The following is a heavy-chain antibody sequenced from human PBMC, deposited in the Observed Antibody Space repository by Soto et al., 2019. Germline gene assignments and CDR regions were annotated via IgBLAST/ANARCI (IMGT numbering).Heavy chain of an antibody. D-gene: IGHD3-22*01. Sequence: ASETLSLTCTVSGGSISGYYWSWIRQPPGKGLEWIGYMYNTGSTVYNPSFKSRVTISVDTSKNQFSLKLNSVTAADTAVYYCARTYDGSGPNSGGYSFDIWGQGTMVTVS. CDR2: MYNTGST. V-gene: IGHV4-59*01. J-gene: IGHJ3*02. CDR1: GGSISGYY. CDR3: ARTYDGSGPNSGGYSFDI.